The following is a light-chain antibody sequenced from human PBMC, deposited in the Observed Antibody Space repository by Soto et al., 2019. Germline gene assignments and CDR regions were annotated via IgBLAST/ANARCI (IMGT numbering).Light chain of an antibody. Sequence: QSVLTQPPSVSGAPGQRVTISCTGSSSNIGAGYDVHWYQQLPGTAPKLLIYGNSNRPSGVPDRFSGSQSGTSASLAITGLQPQADAASSCQSYDRRLSGPVFGGGTQLPVL. CDR3: QSYDRRLSGPV. CDR2: GNS. V-gene: IGLV1-40*01. J-gene: IGLJ3*02. CDR1: SSNIGAGYD.